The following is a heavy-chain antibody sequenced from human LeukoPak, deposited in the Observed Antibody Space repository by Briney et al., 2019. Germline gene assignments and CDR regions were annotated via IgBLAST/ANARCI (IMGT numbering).Heavy chain of an antibody. Sequence: GGSLRLSWAASGFTFDDYDMTWVRQAPGKGLEWVSGINRNGGSTGYADSVKGRFTIPRDNAKNSLYLQMNSLRAEDKALYYCARGGSSWYGNWFDPWGQGTLVTVSS. V-gene: IGHV3-20*04. D-gene: IGHD6-13*01. CDR1: GFTFDDYD. CDR2: INRNGGST. J-gene: IGHJ5*02. CDR3: ARGGSSWYGNWFDP.